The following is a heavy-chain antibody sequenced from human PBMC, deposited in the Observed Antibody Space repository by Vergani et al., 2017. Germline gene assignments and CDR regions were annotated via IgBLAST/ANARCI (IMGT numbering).Heavy chain of an antibody. J-gene: IGHJ6*03. Sequence: QVQLQESGPGLVKPSETLSLTCTVSGGSISSYYWSWTRQPPGKGLEWIGYIYYSGSTNYNPSLKSRVTISVDTAKNQFSLKLSSVTAADTAVYYCARVGAGRYCSSTSCPPPIPKTYYYYYMDVWGKGP. D-gene: IGHD2-2*01. CDR2: IYYSGST. CDR1: GGSISSYY. CDR3: ARVGAGRYCSSTSCPPPIPKTYYYYYMDV. V-gene: IGHV4-59*01.